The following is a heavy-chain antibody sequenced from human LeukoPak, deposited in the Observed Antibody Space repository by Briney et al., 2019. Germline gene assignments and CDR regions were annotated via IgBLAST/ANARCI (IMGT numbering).Heavy chain of an antibody. CDR2: IIPNSGDT. D-gene: IGHD1-1*01. CDR3: ARGGGGAATGFH. J-gene: IGHJ4*02. Sequence: ASVKVSCKASGYTFTDYYIHWVLQAPGQGLEWMGWIIPNSGDTNYAQKFQGRVTMTRDTSITTAYMELTRLASDDTAVYFCARGGGGAATGFHWGEGSLVTVFS. CDR1: GYTFTDYY. V-gene: IGHV1-2*02.